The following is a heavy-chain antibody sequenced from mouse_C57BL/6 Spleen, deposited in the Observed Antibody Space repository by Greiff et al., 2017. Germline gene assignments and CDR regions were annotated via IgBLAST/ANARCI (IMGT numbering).Heavy chain of an antibody. CDR3: ADGYYFDY. D-gene: IGHD2-3*01. J-gene: IGHJ2*01. Sequence: QVQLKESGAELVKPGASVTISCTASGYAFSSSWMNWVKQRPGKGLEWIGQIYPGDGDTNYNGKFKGTATLTAEKSSSTAYMQLSSLTSEDSAVYFGADGYYFDYWGQGTTLTVSS. CDR1: GYAFSSSW. CDR2: IYPGDGDT. V-gene: IGHV1-80*01.